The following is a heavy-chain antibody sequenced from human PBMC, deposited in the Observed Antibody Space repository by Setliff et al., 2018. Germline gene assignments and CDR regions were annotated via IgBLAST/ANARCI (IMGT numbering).Heavy chain of an antibody. CDR1: GFTFSDYG. D-gene: IGHD3-3*01. Sequence: PGESLKISCTVSGFTFSDYGMHWVRQAPGKGLEWVALISFNGDDKNYLDSVKGRFTISRDNSRDTQYLEMNSLRPEDTAIYYCARGSFWSGTYYYYMDVWGKGTTVTVSS. V-gene: IGHV3-30*03. CDR3: ARGSFWSGTYYYYMDV. J-gene: IGHJ6*03. CDR2: ISFNGDDK.